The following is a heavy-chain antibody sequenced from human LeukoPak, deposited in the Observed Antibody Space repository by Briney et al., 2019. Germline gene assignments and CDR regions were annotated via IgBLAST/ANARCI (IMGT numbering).Heavy chain of an antibody. D-gene: IGHD5-18*01. CDR3: ATSLYSYGGAFDY. CDR1: GFTFSSYA. V-gene: IGHV3-23*01. J-gene: IGHJ4*02. Sequence: QPGGSLRLSCAASGFTFSSYAMSWVRQAPGKGLEWVSAISGSGGSTYYADSVKGRFTISRDNSKNTLYLQMNSLRAEDTAVYYCATSLYSYGGAFDYWGQGTLVTVSS. CDR2: ISGSGGST.